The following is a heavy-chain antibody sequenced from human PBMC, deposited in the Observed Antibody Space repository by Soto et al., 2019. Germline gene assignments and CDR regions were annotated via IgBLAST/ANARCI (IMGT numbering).Heavy chain of an antibody. CDR3: SRVRLHRLCYFDY. CDR1: GGSISSGDYY. CDR2: IYYSGST. D-gene: IGHD2-2*01. V-gene: IGHV4-30-4*01. Sequence: SETLSLTCTVSGGSISSGDYYWSWIRQPPGKGLEWIGYIYYSGSTYYNPSLKSRVTISVDTSKNQFSLKLSSVTAADTAVYYCSRVRLHRLCYFDYWGQGTLVTVSS. J-gene: IGHJ4*02.